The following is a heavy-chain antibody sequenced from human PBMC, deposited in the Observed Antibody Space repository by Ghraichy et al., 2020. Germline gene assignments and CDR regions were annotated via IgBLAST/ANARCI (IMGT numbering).Heavy chain of an antibody. D-gene: IGHD2-15*01. Sequence: SETLSLTCTVSGGSISSSSCYWGWIRQPPGKGLEWIGIIFYSGSTNYNPSLKIRVTISVYTSKNPFSLKLSSVTAADTAVYSCARLTEVVLFDYWGQGTLVTVSS. V-gene: IGHV4-39*02. CDR2: IFYSGST. J-gene: IGHJ4*02. CDR1: GGSISSSSCY. CDR3: ARLTEVVLFDY.